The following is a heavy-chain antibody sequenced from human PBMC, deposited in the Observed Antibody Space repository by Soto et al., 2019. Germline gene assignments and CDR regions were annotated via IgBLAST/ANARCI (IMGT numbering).Heavy chain of an antibody. D-gene: IGHD2-15*01. CDR1: GFTFSDYY. CDR2: ISSSGSTI. CDR3: ARDPTISYCSGGSCYWYYFDY. V-gene: IGHV3-11*01. Sequence: SGGSLRLSWAASGFTFSDYYMSWIRQAPGKGLEWVSYISSSGSTIYYADSVKGRFTISRDNAKNSLYLQMNSLRAEDTAVYYCARDPTISYCSGGSCYWYYFDYWGQGTLVTVSS. J-gene: IGHJ4*02.